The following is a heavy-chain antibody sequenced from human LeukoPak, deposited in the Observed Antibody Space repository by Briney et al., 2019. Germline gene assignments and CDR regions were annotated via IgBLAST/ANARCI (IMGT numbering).Heavy chain of an antibody. CDR2: IIPILGIA. V-gene: IGHV1-69*04. J-gene: IGHJ4*02. CDR3: AREAGYSSSWYYFDY. Sequence: SVKVSCEASGGTFSSYAISWVRQAPGQGLEWMGRIIPILGIANYAQKFQGRVTITADKSTSTAYMELSSLRSEDTAVYYCAREAGYSSSWYYFDYWGQGTLVTVSS. CDR1: GGTFSSYA. D-gene: IGHD6-13*01.